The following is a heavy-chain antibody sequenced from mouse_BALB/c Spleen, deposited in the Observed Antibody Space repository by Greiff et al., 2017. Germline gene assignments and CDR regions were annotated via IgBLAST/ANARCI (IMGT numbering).Heavy chain of an antibody. D-gene: IGHD2-1*01. CDR1: GFAFSSYD. V-gene: IGHV5-12-1*01. J-gene: IGHJ2*01. Sequence: EVQRVESGGGLVKPGGSLKLSCAASGFAFSSYDMSWVRQTPEKRLEWVAYISSGGGSTYYPDTVKGRFTISRDNAKNTLYLQMSSLKSEDTAMYYCARHPLPLDYWGQGTTLTVSS. CDR3: ARHPLPLDY. CDR2: ISSGGGST.